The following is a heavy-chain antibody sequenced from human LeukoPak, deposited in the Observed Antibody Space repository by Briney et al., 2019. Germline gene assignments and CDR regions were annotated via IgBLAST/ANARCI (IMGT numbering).Heavy chain of an antibody. J-gene: IGHJ4*02. V-gene: IGHV1-2*04. CDR1: GYTFTGYY. CDR3: ARGGPDTAMVTPFDY. CDR2: INPNSGGT. D-gene: IGHD5-18*01. Sequence: ASVKVSCKASGYTFTGYYMHWVRQAPGQGLEWMGWINPNSGGTNYAQKFQGWVTMTRDTSISTAYMELSRLRSDDTAVYYCARGGPDTAMVTPFDYWGQGTLVTVSS.